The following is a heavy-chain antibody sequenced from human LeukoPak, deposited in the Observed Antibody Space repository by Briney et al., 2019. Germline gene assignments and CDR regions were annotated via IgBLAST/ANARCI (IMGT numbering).Heavy chain of an antibody. V-gene: IGHV3-33*05. J-gene: IGHJ4*02. D-gene: IGHD2-21*01. CDR3: ARELSQIVWGGLDY. Sequence: QPGGSLRLSCAASGFIFSYYAIHWVRQAPGKGLEWVAVIQYDGSNKYYADSVKGRFTISRETSKNTLFLQMNSLRVEDTAVYYCARELSQIVWGGLDYGGQGTLVSVSS. CDR1: GFIFSYYA. CDR2: IQYDGSNK.